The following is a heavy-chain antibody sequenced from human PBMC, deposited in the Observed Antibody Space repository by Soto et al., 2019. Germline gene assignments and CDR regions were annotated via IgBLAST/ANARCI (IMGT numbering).Heavy chain of an antibody. Sequence: QVQLVQSGAEVKKPGSSVKVSCKASGGTFSSYTISWVLQAPGQGLEWMGRIIPILGIANYAQKFQGRVTITADKSTSTAYMELSSLRSEDTAVYYCARGLRWAVTIGPDMDVWGQGTTVTVSS. D-gene: IGHD4-17*01. J-gene: IGHJ6*02. CDR3: ARGLRWAVTIGPDMDV. CDR1: GGTFSSYT. CDR2: IIPILGIA. V-gene: IGHV1-69*02.